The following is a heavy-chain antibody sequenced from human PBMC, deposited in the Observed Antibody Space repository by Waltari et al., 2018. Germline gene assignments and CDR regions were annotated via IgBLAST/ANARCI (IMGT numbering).Heavy chain of an antibody. CDR3: ARGPTVITAYYHYMDV. D-gene: IGHD4-4*01. Sequence: EEQLVESGGGLVQPGESLRVSCAASGFIFSKYWMSWVRQAPGKGLEWVVNINQEGGEKYYVDSVKGRFTISRDNAKNSLSLQMNSLRVEDTAVYYCARGPTVITAYYHYMDVWGKGTTVTVSS. CDR1: GFIFSKYW. CDR2: INQEGGEK. V-gene: IGHV3-7*04. J-gene: IGHJ6*03.